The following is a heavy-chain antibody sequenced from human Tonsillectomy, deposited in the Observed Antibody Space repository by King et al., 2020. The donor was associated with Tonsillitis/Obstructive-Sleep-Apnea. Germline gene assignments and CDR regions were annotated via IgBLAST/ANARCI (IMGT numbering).Heavy chain of an antibody. CDR2: IYYSGST. CDR3: ARWGSLSTPGNRIAFDI. CDR1: GGSISSSSYY. D-gene: IGHD2/OR15-2a*01. V-gene: IGHV4-39*01. Sequence: QLQESGPGLVKPSETLSLTCTVSGGSISSSSYYWGWIRQPPGKGLEWIGSIYYSGSTYYNPSLKSRVTISVDTSKNQFSLKLSSVTAADTAVYYCARWGSLSTPGNRIAFDIWGQGTMVTVSS. J-gene: IGHJ3*02.